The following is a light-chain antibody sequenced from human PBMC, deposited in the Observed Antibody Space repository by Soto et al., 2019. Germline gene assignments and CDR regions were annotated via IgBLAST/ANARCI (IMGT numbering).Light chain of an antibody. CDR2: GAS. CDR1: QSVSSF. V-gene: IGKV3-15*01. CDR3: QQSNSWPLT. J-gene: IGKJ2*01. Sequence: EIVMTQSPLTLSVSPGERATLSCRASQSVSSFLAWYQQKPGQSPRLLIYGASTRATGIPARFSGSGSGTDFTLTISSLQSEDFSLYYCQQSNSWPLTFGHGTNLQIK.